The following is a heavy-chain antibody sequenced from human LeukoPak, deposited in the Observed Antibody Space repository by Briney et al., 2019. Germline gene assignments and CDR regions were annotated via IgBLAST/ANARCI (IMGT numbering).Heavy chain of an antibody. CDR2: ISGGGGST. CDR1: AFTFRNSA. D-gene: IGHD6-19*01. V-gene: IGHV3-23*01. J-gene: IGHJ6*02. CDR3: AKGLGSGLYYSMDV. Sequence: SGGSLRLSCAASAFTFRNSAMSWVRQAPGKGLEWVSTISGGGGSTYSADSVKGRFTISRDNSENTLYLQMNSLTAEDTAVYYCAKGLGSGLYYSMDVWGQGTTVTVSS.